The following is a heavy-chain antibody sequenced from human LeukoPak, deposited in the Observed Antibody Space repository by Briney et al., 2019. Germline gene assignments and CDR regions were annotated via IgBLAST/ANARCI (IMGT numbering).Heavy chain of an antibody. V-gene: IGHV5-51*01. CDR3: ARQVGAPHTFDY. D-gene: IGHD1-26*01. J-gene: IGHJ4*02. CDR1: GYSFTTYW. Sequence: GESLKISCKGSGYSFTTYWIAWVRQMPRKGLEWMGIIYPGDSDTRYSPSFQGQVTISADKSITTAYLQWSSLKASDTAMYYCARQVGAPHTFDYWGQGTLVTVSS. CDR2: IYPGDSDT.